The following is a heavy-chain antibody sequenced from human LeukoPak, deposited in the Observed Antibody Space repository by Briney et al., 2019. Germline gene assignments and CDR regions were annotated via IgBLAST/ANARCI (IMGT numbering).Heavy chain of an antibody. V-gene: IGHV3-48*01. CDR2: ITTSIDII. CDR1: GFTLSSYN. J-gene: IGHJ4*02. Sequence: GGSLRLSCAASGFTLSSYNMNWVRQAPGKGLEWISYITTSIDIISYADSVKGRFTISRDNAKNSLYLQMDSLRAEDTALYYCANEVRPNDYWGQGTLVTVSS. D-gene: IGHD1-1*01. CDR3: ANEVRPNDY.